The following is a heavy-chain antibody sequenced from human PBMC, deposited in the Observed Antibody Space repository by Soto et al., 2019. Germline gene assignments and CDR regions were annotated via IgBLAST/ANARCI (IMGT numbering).Heavy chain of an antibody. CDR2: ISGSGGRT. CDR3: ARALSIEDRLRGVWFDP. Sequence: GGSLILSCAASGFTFSSYAMSWVRPAPGKGLEWVSAISGSGGRTYYADSVKGGFTIYRDNSKNTVDLQMNSLRAEDTAVYYCARALSIEDRLRGVWFDPWGQGNLVTVSS. D-gene: IGHD6-6*01. J-gene: IGHJ5*02. CDR1: GFTFSSYA. V-gene: IGHV3-23*01.